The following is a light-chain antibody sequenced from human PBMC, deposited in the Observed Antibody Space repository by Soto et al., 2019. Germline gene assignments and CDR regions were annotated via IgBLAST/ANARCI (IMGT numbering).Light chain of an antibody. CDR1: QSVSSTY. Sequence: EIVLTQSPGTLSLSPGERATLSCRASQSVSSTYLAWYQQKPGQPPRLLIFGASNRAAGTPDRFSGSGSGTDFTLTISRLEPEDFVVYYCQQYSSLPHTFGQGTKLEVK. V-gene: IGKV3-20*01. CDR3: QQYSSLPHT. CDR2: GAS. J-gene: IGKJ2*01.